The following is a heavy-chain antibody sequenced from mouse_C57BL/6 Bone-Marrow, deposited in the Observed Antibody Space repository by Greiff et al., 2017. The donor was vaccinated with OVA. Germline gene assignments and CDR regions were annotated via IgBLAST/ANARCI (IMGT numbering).Heavy chain of an antibody. Sequence: QVTLKESGPGILQSSQTLSLTCSFSGFSLSTSGMGVSWIRQPSGKGLEWLAHIYWDDDTRYNPSLKSRPITSKDTSRNQVFLKITSVDTADTVTDYYARARYGSSGPYCDVWGTGTTVTVSS. CDR1: GFSLSTSGMG. D-gene: IGHD1-1*01. CDR2: IYWDDDT. J-gene: IGHJ1*03. CDR3: ARARYGSSGPYCDV. V-gene: IGHV8-12*01.